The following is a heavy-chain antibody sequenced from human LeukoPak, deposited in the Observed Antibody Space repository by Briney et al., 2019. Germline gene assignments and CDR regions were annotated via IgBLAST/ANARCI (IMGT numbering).Heavy chain of an antibody. J-gene: IGHJ4*02. V-gene: IGHV3-20*04. CDR1: GFTFDDYG. CDR2: INWNGGST. Sequence: GGSLRLSXAASGFTFDDYGMSWVCQAPGKGLEWVSGINWNGGSTGYAGSVKGRFTISRDNAKNSLYLQMNSLRAEDTALYYYARSYYGSGSYFDYWGQGTLVTVSS. D-gene: IGHD3-10*01. CDR3: ARSYYGSGSYFDY.